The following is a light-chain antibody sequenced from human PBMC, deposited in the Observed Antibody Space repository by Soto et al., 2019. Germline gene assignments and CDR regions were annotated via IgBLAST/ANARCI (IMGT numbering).Light chain of an antibody. CDR2: KAT. J-gene: IGKJ1*01. Sequence: DIQMTQSPSTLSASVGDRVTITCRASQSSITWLAWYQQKPGKSPNIWIYKATSLESGVPSRFSGSGSGTEFNLTISRLQPYDFATYYCKQYNSYSTVGQGTKVEIK. CDR3: KQYNSYST. V-gene: IGKV1-5*03. CDR1: QSSITW.